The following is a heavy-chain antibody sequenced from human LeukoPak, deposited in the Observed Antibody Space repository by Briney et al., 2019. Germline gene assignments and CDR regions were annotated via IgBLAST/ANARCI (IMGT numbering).Heavy chain of an antibody. V-gene: IGHV4-59*08. Sequence: SETLSLTCTVSGGSISSYYWSWIRQPPGKGLEWIGYIYYSGSTNYNPSLKSRVTISVDTSKNQFSLKLSSVTAADTAVYYCARVKRGINWFDPWGQGTLVTVSS. CDR3: ARVKRGINWFDP. CDR1: GGSISSYY. CDR2: IYYSGST. D-gene: IGHD3-16*01. J-gene: IGHJ5*02.